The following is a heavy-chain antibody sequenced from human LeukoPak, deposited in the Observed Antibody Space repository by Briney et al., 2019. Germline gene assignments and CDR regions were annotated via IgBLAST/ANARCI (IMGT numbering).Heavy chain of an antibody. D-gene: IGHD4-11*01. CDR1: GFTFSHYS. Sequence: GRSLRLSCAACGFTFSHYSIDWVRQAPGKGLERVASITSSSSHIYYADSVKGRFTISRDNAKNELYLQMNSLRAEDTAIYYCARVMMGATVTTFHYYCMDVWGVGTTVTVSS. J-gene: IGHJ6*03. CDR3: ARVMMGATVTTFHYYCMDV. CDR2: ITSSSSHI. V-gene: IGHV3-21*01.